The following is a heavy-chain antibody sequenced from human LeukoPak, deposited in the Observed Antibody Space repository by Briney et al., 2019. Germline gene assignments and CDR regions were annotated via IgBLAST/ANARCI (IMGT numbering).Heavy chain of an antibody. CDR2: ISAYNGNT. Sequence: GASVTVSCKASGYTFTSHGISWVRQAPGQGLEWMGWISAYNGNTNYAQKLQGRVTMTTDTSTSTAYMELRSLRSDDTAVYYCARDINGGYDILTGYYGIDYWGQGTLVTVSS. J-gene: IGHJ4*02. D-gene: IGHD3-9*01. CDR3: ARDINGGYDILTGYYGIDY. V-gene: IGHV1-18*01. CDR1: GYTFTSHG.